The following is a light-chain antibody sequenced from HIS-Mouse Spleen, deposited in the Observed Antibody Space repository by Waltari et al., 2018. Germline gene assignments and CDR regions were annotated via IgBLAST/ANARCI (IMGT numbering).Light chain of an antibody. V-gene: IGLV2-8*01. CDR2: EVS. Sequence: QSALTQPPSASGSPGQSVTISCPGTRSDVGGYNHVSWYQQPPGKAPTLMIYEVSKRPSGVPDRFSGSKSGNTASLTVSGLQAEDEADYYCSSYAGSNNLVFGGGTKLTVL. CDR3: SSYAGSNNLV. CDR1: RSDVGGYNH. J-gene: IGLJ2*01.